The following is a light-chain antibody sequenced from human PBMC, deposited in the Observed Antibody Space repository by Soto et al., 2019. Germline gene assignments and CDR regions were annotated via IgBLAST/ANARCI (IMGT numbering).Light chain of an antibody. CDR3: QQYYSYPYT. CDR2: SAS. Sequence: AIRMTQSPSSFSASTGERVTITCRASQDISTSLAWYQQKPGKAPKLLIYSASSLQSGVPANFSGSGSGTDFTLTISRLQSEDFATYYCQQYYSYPYTFGQGTKVEIK. V-gene: IGKV1-8*01. CDR1: QDISTS. J-gene: IGKJ2*01.